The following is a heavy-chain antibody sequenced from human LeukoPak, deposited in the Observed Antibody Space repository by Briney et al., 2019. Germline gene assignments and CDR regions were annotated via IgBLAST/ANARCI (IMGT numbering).Heavy chain of an antibody. CDR2: INSDGSST. D-gene: IGHD3-10*01. V-gene: IGHV3-74*01. CDR1: GFTFSSYW. Sequence: GGSLRLSCAASGFTFSSYWMHWVRQAPGKGLVWVSRINSDGSSTSYADSVKGRFTISRDNAKNTLYLQMNSLRAEDTAVYYCAREEVEYYGSSWTLDYWGQGTLVTVSS. CDR3: AREEVEYYGSSWTLDY. J-gene: IGHJ4*02.